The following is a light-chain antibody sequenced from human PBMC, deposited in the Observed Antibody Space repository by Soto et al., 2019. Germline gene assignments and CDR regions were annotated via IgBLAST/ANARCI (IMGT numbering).Light chain of an antibody. CDR1: SNDVGGYNY. J-gene: IGLJ1*01. CDR3: TSYAGSNNFFYV. V-gene: IGLV2-8*01. Sequence: QSVLTQPPSASGSPGQSVTISCTGTSNDVGGYNYVSWYQQHSGKAPKLMIYEVSKRPSGVPDRFSGSKSGNTASLTVSGLQAEDEADYYCTSYAGSNNFFYVFGTGTKVTVL. CDR2: EVS.